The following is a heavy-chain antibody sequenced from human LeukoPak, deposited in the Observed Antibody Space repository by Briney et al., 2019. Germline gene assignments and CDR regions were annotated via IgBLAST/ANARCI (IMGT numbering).Heavy chain of an antibody. CDR3: TRGYYDSSAYLDY. D-gene: IGHD3-22*01. J-gene: IGHJ4*02. CDR1: GFPFGEYS. CDR2: IRTTVYGRTT. V-gene: IGHV3-49*04. Sequence: GGSLRLSCTASGFPFGEYSMNWVRQAPGKGLEWVGFIRTTVYGRTTEYAASVKGRFTISRDDFKNIAYLQMNSLKTEDTAVYYCTRGYYDSSAYLDYWGQGTLVTVSS.